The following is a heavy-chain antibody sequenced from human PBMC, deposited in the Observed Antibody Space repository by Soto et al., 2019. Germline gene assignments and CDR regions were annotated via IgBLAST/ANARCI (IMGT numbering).Heavy chain of an antibody. CDR3: ARGWYYYDSRGYYNTLDAFDI. V-gene: IGHV4-34*01. CDR2: INHSGST. J-gene: IGHJ3*02. Sequence: SLTCAVYGGSFSGYYWSWIRQPPGKGLEWIGEINHSGSTNYNPSLKSRVTISVDTSKNQFSLKLSSVTAADTAVYYCARGWYYYDSRGYYNTLDAFDIWGQGTMAPVSS. D-gene: IGHD3-22*01. CDR1: GGSFSGYY.